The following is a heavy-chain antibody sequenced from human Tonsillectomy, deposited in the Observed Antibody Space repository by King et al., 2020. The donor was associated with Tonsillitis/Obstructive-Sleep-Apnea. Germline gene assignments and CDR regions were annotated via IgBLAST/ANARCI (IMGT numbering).Heavy chain of an antibody. CDR2: IDPSDSYT. CDR1: GYSFTSYW. CDR3: ARHCSSTSCSNWFDP. V-gene: IGHV5-10-1*01. D-gene: IGHD2-2*01. Sequence: LQLVQSGAEVKKPGESLRISCKGSGYSFTSYWISWVRQMPGKGLEWMGRIDPSDSYTNNSPSFQGHVTISADKSISTAYLQWSSLKASDTAMYYCARHCSSTSCSNWFDPWGQGTLVTVSS. J-gene: IGHJ5*02.